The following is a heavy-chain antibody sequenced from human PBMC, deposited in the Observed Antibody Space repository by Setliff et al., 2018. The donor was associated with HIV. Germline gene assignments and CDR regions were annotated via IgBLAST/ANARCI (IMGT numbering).Heavy chain of an antibody. Sequence: GGSLRLSCAASGFTVSRYYMSWVRQAPGKGLEWVSIIYSGGTTYSADSVKGRFIISRHNSNNTLYLQMNSLRAEDSAMYYCARDRGRGMAPSGILDYYYMDVWGKGTTVTVSS. CDR2: IYSGGTT. CDR3: ARDRGRGMAPSGILDYYYMDV. D-gene: IGHD6-13*01. V-gene: IGHV3-53*04. J-gene: IGHJ6*03. CDR1: GFTVSRYY.